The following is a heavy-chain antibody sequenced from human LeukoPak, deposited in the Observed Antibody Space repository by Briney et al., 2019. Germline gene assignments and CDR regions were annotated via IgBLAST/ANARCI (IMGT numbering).Heavy chain of an antibody. Sequence: GGSLRLSCAASGFTFSRHWMRWARQAPGKGLEWVADIRPDGSETKYVESVKGRFTISRDNAKYSLFLQMNSLRVEDTAVYHCAKDSDWSFDIWGQGAMVTVSS. CDR3: AKDSDWSFDI. V-gene: IGHV3-7*01. J-gene: IGHJ3*02. CDR1: GFTFSRHW. D-gene: IGHD3-9*01. CDR2: IRPDGSET.